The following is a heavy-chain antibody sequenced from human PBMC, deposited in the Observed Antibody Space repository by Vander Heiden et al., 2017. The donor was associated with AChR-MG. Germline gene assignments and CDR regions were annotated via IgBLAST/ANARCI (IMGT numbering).Heavy chain of an antibody. D-gene: IGHD3-22*01. J-gene: IGHJ6*02. CDR3: ATGDSSGYYSPYGMDV. CDR1: GYTLTELS. CDR2: FDPEDGET. V-gene: IGHV1-24*01. Sequence: QVQLIQSGAEVKKPGASVKVSCKVSGYTLTELSMHWVRQAPGKGLEWMGGFDPEDGETIYAQKFQGRVTMTEDTSTDTAYMELSSLRSEDTAVYYCATGDSSGYYSPYGMDVWGQGTTVTVSS.